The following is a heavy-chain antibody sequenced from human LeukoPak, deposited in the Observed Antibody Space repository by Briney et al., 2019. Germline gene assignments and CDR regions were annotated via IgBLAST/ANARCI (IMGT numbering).Heavy chain of an antibody. CDR2: IIPIFGTA. Sequence: ASVKVSCKASGGNFGSYAIIWVRQDPGRGLEWMGGIIPIFGTANYAQKFQGRVTITADESTSTAYMELSSLRSEDTAVYYCASGATTAFDIWGQGTMVTVSS. J-gene: IGHJ3*02. D-gene: IGHD4-17*01. CDR1: GGNFGSYA. CDR3: ASGATTAFDI. V-gene: IGHV1-69*13.